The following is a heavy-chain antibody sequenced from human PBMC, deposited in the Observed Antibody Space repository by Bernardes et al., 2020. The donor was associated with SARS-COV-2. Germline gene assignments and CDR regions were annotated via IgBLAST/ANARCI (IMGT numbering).Heavy chain of an antibody. V-gene: IGHV2-5*01. D-gene: IGHD4-17*01. J-gene: IGHJ3*02. CDR2: IYWNDDK. CDR1: WFSLSPSGVG. Sequence: SGNTLLKPTQTLTLTCTFSWFSLSPSGVGVGWIRQPPGKALEWLALIYWNDDKRYSPSLKSRLTITKDTSKNQVVLTMTNMDPVDTATYYCAHRRYGDHAGLFAFDIWGQGTMVTVSS. CDR3: AHRRYGDHAGLFAFDI.